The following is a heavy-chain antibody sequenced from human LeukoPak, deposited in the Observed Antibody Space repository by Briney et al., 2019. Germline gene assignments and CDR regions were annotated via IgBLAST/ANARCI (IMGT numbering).Heavy chain of an antibody. V-gene: IGHV1-18*01. J-gene: IGHJ4*02. CDR3: ARDEDREDISHGY. D-gene: IGHD2-15*01. CDR2: IIAYNGNT. CDR1: GYTLINYG. Sequence: GASVKVSCKASGYTLINYGITWVRQAPGQGVEWMGWIIAYNGNTNYAQKLQGRVTIPTDTSTTAAYMELRGLRSDDRAVFSCARDEDREDISHGYWGEGTLVTVSS.